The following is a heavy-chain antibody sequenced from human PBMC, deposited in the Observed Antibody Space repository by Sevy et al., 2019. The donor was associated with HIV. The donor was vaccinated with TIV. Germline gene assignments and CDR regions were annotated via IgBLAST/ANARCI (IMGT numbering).Heavy chain of an antibody. V-gene: IGHV3-30*18. D-gene: IGHD2-15*01. Sequence: GGSLRLSCAASGFTFSHYAMHWIRQAPGKGLEWVAAISFDGASRNYADSVRGRFTISRDDSKNTVYLHMRGLRSEDTAVYFSAKDHAATNHRVDFDSWGQGTLVTVSS. CDR2: ISFDGASR. J-gene: IGHJ4*02. CDR3: AKDHAATNHRVDFDS. CDR1: GFTFSHYA.